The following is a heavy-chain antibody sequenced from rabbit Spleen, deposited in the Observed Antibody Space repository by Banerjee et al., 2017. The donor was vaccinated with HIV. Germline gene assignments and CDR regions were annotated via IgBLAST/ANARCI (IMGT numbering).Heavy chain of an antibody. CDR3: ARDTSSSFSSYGMDL. J-gene: IGHJ6*01. V-gene: IGHV1S45*01. CDR1: GFSFSSTYW. Sequence: QEQLVESGGGLVQPEGSLTLTCTASGFSFSSTYWICWVRQAPGKELEWIACIYIGSSGSTYYATWAKGRFTISKTSSTAVTLQATSLTAADTATYFCARDTSSSFSSYGMDLWGQGTLVTVS. D-gene: IGHD1-1*01. CDR2: IYIGSSGST.